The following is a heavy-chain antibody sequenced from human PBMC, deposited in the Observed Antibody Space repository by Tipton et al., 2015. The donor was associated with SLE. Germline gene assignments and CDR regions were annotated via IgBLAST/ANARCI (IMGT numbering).Heavy chain of an antibody. V-gene: IGHV4-31*03. CDR2: IYNSGGT. Sequence: GLVKPSETLSLTCNVSGGPITGYFWSWIRQHPGKGLEWIGYIYNSGGTDYSPSLKSRVTISADTSKNQFSLKLSSVTAADTAVYYCARQHSGGATDTWGQGTLVTVSS. J-gene: IGHJ5*02. CDR3: ARQHSGGATDT. CDR1: GGPITGYF. D-gene: IGHD1-26*01.